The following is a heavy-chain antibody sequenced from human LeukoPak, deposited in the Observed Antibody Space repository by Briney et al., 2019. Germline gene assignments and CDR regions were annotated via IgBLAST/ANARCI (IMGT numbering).Heavy chain of an antibody. CDR1: GFTFSSYA. J-gene: IGHJ4*02. Sequence: GGSLRLSCAASGFTFSSYAMSWVRQAPGKGLEWVSSISGSGGSTYYADSVKGRFTISRDNSKNTLYLQMNSLRAEDTAVYYCAKDLKIPGDYVLDYWGQGTLVTVSS. CDR2: ISGSGGST. D-gene: IGHD4-17*01. V-gene: IGHV3-23*01. CDR3: AKDLKIPGDYVLDY.